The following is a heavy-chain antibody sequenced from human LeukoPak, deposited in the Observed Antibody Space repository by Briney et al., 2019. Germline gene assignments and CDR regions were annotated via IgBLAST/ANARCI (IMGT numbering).Heavy chain of an antibody. J-gene: IGHJ6*02. D-gene: IGHD3-3*01. V-gene: IGHV3-30*18. CDR3: AKSAGRSYYDFWSGYYTDYYYYYGMDV. CDR2: ISYDGSNK. Sequence: GGSLRLSCAASGFTFSSYGMHWVRQAPGKGLEWVAVISYDGSNKYYADSVKGRFTISRDNSKNTLYLQMNSLRAEDTAVYYCAKSAGRSYYDFWSGYYTDYYYYYGMDVWGQGTTVTVSS. CDR1: GFTFSSYG.